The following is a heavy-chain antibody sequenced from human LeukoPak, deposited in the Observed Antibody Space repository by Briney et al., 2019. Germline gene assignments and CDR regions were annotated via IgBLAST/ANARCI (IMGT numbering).Heavy chain of an antibody. CDR1: GVSISSYY. J-gene: IGHJ6*03. V-gene: IGHV4-34*01. CDR2: INHSGST. CDR3: ARGVKRSSGTSIVLMVYAPRYYYMDV. Sequence: SETLSLTCSASGVSISSYYWSWIRQPPGKGLEWIGEINHSGSTNYNPSLKSRVTISVDTSKNQFSLKLSSVTAADTAVYYCARGVKRSSGTSIVLMVYAPRYYYMDVWGKGTTVTVSS. D-gene: IGHD2-8*01.